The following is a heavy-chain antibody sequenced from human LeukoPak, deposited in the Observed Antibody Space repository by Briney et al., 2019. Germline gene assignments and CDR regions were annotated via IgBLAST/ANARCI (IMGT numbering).Heavy chain of an antibody. Sequence: PGGSLRLSCAASGFTFSSHAMSWVRQAPGKGLEWVSAISDRGDNKQYTDSVKGRLTTSRDNSKNTLYLQMNSLRADDTAVYYCAKSSRYGTGWYGRIDYWGQGTLVTVS. V-gene: IGHV3-23*01. CDR1: GFTFSSHA. D-gene: IGHD6-19*01. J-gene: IGHJ4*02. CDR2: ISDRGDNK. CDR3: AKSSRYGTGWYGRIDY.